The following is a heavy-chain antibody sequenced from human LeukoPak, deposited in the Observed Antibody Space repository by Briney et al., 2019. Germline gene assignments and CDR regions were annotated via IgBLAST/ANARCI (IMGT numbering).Heavy chain of an antibody. Sequence: PGGSLRLSCAASGFTFSSHGMSWVRQAPGKGLEWVSTISGSGDNTYYADSVKGRFTISRDNSKNTLYLQMNSLRAEDTAVYYCARATYYYDSSGYYYHGPSDYWGQGTLVTVSS. D-gene: IGHD3-22*01. V-gene: IGHV3-23*01. CDR3: ARATYYYDSSGYYYHGPSDY. J-gene: IGHJ4*02. CDR1: GFTFSSHG. CDR2: ISGSGDNT.